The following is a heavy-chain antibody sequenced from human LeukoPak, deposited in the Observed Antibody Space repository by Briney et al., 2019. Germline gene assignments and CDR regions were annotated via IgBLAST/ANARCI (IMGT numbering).Heavy chain of an antibody. CDR1: GFTFSSYW. Sequence: PGGSLRLSCAASGFTFSSYWMSWVSQAPGKGLEWVANIKQDGSEKYYVDSVKGRFTISRDNAKNSLYLQMNSLRAEDTAVYYCAVVVAARWSWDWFDPWGQGTLVTVSS. CDR2: IKQDGSEK. CDR3: AVVVAARWSWDWFDP. J-gene: IGHJ5*02. V-gene: IGHV3-7*01. D-gene: IGHD2-15*01.